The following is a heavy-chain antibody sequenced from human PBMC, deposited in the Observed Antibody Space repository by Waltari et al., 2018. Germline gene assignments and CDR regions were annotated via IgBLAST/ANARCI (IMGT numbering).Heavy chain of an antibody. D-gene: IGHD3-10*01. V-gene: IGHV1-69*04. Sequence: QVQLVQSGAEVKKPGSSVKVSCKASGGTFSSYAISWVRQAPGQGLEWMGGIIPILGIANYAQKFQGRVTITADESTSTAYMELSSLRSEDTAVYYCARGVQTVQGVIAGEIYFDYWGQGTLVTVSS. CDR2: IIPILGIA. J-gene: IGHJ4*02. CDR3: ARGVQTVQGVIAGEIYFDY. CDR1: GGTFSSYA.